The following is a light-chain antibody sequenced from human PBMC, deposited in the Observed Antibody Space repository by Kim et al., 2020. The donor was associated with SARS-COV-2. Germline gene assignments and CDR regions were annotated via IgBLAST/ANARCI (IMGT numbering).Light chain of an antibody. Sequence: AIQLTQSPSSLSASVGDRVTITCRASQGINSALAWYQQTPGKAPNLLIYDASSLESGVPSRFSGSGSGTDFTLTISSLQPEDFATYYCQQFNDYPFTFGPGTKVDIK. J-gene: IGKJ3*01. CDR3: QQFNDYPFT. CDR2: DAS. V-gene: IGKV1D-13*01. CDR1: QGINSA.